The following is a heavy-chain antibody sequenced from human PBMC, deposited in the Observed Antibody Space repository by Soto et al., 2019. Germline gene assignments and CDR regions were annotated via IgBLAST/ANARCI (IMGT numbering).Heavy chain of an antibody. CDR3: ARDRMTTVTYGYYYYYGMDV. CDR2: ISSSSSYI. J-gene: IGHJ6*02. CDR1: GFTFSSYS. D-gene: IGHD4-4*01. V-gene: IGHV3-21*02. Sequence: VQLLESGGGLVQPGGSLRLSCAASGFTFSSYSMNWVRQAPGKGLEWVSSISSSSSYIYYADSVKGRFTISRDNAKNSLYLQMNSLRAEDTAVYYCARDRMTTVTYGYYYYYGMDVWGQGTTVTVSS.